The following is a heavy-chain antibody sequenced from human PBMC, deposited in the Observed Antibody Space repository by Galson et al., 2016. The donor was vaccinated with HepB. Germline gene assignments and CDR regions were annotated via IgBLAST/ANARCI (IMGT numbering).Heavy chain of an antibody. D-gene: IGHD1-1*01. Sequence: SVKVSCKASGYTFTSYDIHWVRQAPGQGLEWMGWKNPNSGYTGYAQKCQGRVTVTRNTPLSPVFRDLGSLRSEDTAVYYGARNAPGHDAFDIWGQGTMVTVSS. V-gene: IGHV1-8*01. CDR3: ARNAPGHDAFDI. J-gene: IGHJ3*02. CDR1: GYTFTSYD. CDR2: KNPNSGYT.